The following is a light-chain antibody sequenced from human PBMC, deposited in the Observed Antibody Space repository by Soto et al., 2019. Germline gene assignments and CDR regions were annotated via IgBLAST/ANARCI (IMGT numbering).Light chain of an antibody. CDR1: QTVNSR. V-gene: IGKV3D-15*01. CDR2: DAS. CDR3: QQYTQWPRT. J-gene: IGKJ1*01. Sequence: EIVLTQSPATLSSSRGKRATLSFRASQTVNSRLAWYQHTNGQAPRILIYDASNRDTGIPATFSGSGSRTECTLLVSRLQSEDVAVYYCQQYTQWPRTFGQGTKVDIK.